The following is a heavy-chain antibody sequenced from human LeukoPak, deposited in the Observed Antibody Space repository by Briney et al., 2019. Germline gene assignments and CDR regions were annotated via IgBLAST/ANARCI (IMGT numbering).Heavy chain of an antibody. CDR1: GFPLSIYE. J-gene: IGHJ4*02. CDR2: IGSSGTTI. D-gene: IGHD6-19*01. V-gene: IGHV3-48*03. Sequence: PGGSLRLSCAVSGFPLSIYEMNWVRQAPGKGLEWVSNIGSSGTTIYYADSVKGRFSISGDNAKNSLYLQMNSLRVEDTAVYYCALLAVASDYYWGQGALVTVSS. CDR3: ALLAVASDYY.